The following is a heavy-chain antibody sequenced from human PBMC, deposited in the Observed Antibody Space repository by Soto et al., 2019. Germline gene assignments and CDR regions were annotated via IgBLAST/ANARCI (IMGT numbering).Heavy chain of an antibody. CDR2: IYPGDSDT. CDR1: GYSFTSYW. J-gene: IGHJ6*02. CDR3: ATHTAMAPDAYYYYYGMDV. V-gene: IGHV5-51*01. Sequence: GESLKISCKGSGYSFTSYWIGWVRQMPGKGLEWMGIIYPGDSDTRYSPSFQGQVTISADKSISTAYLQWSSLKASDTAMYYCATHTAMAPDAYYYYYGMDVWGQGTTVTVSS. D-gene: IGHD5-18*01.